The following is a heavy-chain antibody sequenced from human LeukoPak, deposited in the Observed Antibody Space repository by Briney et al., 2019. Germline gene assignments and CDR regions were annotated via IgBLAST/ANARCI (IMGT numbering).Heavy chain of an antibody. CDR2: IYYISNT. CDR3: ARTQSQSGSYRYYFGY. CDR1: GASVGSSGYY. J-gene: IGHJ4*02. V-gene: IGHV4-61*08. Sequence: SETLSLPCTVSGASVGSSGYYWRWIRQPPGGGLEWLGYIYYISNTNYNPSLKSRVTMSIDPSRNQFSLKVNSVTAADTAVYYCARTQSQSGSYRYYFGYWGQGTLVTVSS. D-gene: IGHD1-26*01.